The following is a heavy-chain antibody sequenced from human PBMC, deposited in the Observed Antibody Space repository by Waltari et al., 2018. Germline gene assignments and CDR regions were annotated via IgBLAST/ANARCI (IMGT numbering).Heavy chain of an antibody. CDR1: GDAIGLYR. CDR2: VFAIGST. V-gene: IGHV4-4*07. J-gene: IGHJ4*02. CDR3: AREGIADRDSIFDV. Sequence: QVRLEESGPRLVKPSGTLSLTCSVTGDAIGLYRWTWIRQSAVQGLEWIGRVFAIGSTNFNPSLRGRVTMSVDKSKIQFSLEMTSMTAADTATYYCAREGIADRDSIFDVWGQGILVTVSS. D-gene: IGHD6-13*01.